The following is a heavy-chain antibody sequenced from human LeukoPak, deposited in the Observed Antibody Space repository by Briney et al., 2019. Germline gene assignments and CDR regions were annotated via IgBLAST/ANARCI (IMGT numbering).Heavy chain of an antibody. D-gene: IGHD6-19*01. CDR1: GFTFDDYV. J-gene: IGHJ4*02. V-gene: IGHV3-9*01. Sequence: GGSLRLSCAASGFTFDDYVMHWVRQAPGKGLEGVAGISWNSGSIGYEDSVKRRFTISRDKAKNALYLQMNSLRAEDTALYYCAKDSYSSGWDEGAYFDYWGQGTLVTVPS. CDR2: ISWNSGSI. CDR3: AKDSYSSGWDEGAYFDY.